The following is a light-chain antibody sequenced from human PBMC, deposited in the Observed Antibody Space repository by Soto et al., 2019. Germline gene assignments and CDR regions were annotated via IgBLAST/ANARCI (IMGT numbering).Light chain of an antibody. CDR3: SSYTSDSSYV. Sequence: LTHPASLSGSPGQSITISCTGTSSDVGLYDYVSWYQQHPGKAPQLMIYAVSNRPSGVSNRFSASKSGNTASLFISGLQAEDEADYYCSSYTSDSSYVFGSGTKVTVL. J-gene: IGLJ1*01. V-gene: IGLV2-14*01. CDR2: AVS. CDR1: SSDVGLYDY.